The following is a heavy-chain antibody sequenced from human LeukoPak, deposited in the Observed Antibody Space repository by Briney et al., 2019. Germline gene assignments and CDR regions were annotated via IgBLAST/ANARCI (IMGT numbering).Heavy chain of an antibody. CDR2: IYYSGST. CDR3: ARSPERWLQLAFDY. CDR1: GGSISSYY. J-gene: IGHJ4*02. V-gene: IGHV4-59*08. Sequence: SETLSLTCTVSGGSISSYYWSWIRQPPGKGLEWIGYIYYSGSTNYNPSLKSRVTISVGTSKNQFSLKLSSVTAADTAVYYCARSPERWLQLAFDYWGQGTLVTVSS. D-gene: IGHD5-24*01.